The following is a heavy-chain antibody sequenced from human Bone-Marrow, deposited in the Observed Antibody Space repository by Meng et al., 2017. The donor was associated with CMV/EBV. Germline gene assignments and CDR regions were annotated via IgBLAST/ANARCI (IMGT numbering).Heavy chain of an antibody. J-gene: IGHJ4*02. CDR2: TYYRSKWYH. V-gene: IGHV6-1*01. Sequence: LRLSCAISGDSFSSNSAAWNWTRQSPARGLEWLGRTYYRSKWYHEYAVSVKSRITINPDTSKNQFSLQLNSVTPEDTAVYYCAREGIWAQVYFDDWGQGTLVTVSS. D-gene: IGHD6-13*01. CDR1: GDSFSSNSAA. CDR3: AREGIWAQVYFDD.